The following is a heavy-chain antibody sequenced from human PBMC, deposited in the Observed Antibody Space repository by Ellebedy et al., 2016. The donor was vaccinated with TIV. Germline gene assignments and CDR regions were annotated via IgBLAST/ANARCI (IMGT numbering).Heavy chain of an antibody. CDR1: GYSFTSYW. V-gene: IGHV5-51*01. Sequence: GESLKISCKGSGYSFTSYWIGWVRQMPGKGLEWMGIIYPGDSDTRYSPSFQGQVTISADKSISTAYLQWSSLKASDTAMYYCAGGLALHSSGYYIAPQLDYWGQGTLVTVSS. CDR3: AGGLALHSSGYYIAPQLDY. CDR2: IYPGDSDT. D-gene: IGHD3-22*01. J-gene: IGHJ4*02.